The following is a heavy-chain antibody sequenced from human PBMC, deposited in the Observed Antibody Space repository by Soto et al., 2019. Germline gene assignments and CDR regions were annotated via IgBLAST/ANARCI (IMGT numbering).Heavy chain of an antibody. D-gene: IGHD6-19*01. CDR1: GFSLSTSGVG. CDR3: ARHYSSGWYSPFDY. J-gene: IGHJ4*02. Sequence: KESGPTLVKPTQTLTLTCTFSGFSLSTSGVGVGWIRQPPGKALEWLALIYWNDDKRYSPSLKSGLTITKDTSKNQVVLTMTNMDPVDTATYYCARHYSSGWYSPFDYWGQGTLVTVSS. V-gene: IGHV2-5*01. CDR2: IYWNDDK.